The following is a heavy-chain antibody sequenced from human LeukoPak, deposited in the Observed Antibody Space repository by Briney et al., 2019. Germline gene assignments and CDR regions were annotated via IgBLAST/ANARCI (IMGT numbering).Heavy chain of an antibody. CDR2: INPNSGGT. CDR3: VRGRGYSGYLNY. Sequence: ASAKAPFKASGYTFTGYYMHWVRQAPGQGLEWMGCINPNSGGTNYARKFQGRVTMTRGTSISSAYMELSRLRSDDTAVYYCVRGRGYSGYLNYWGQGSLVTVSS. V-gene: IGHV1-2*02. CDR1: GYTFTGYY. J-gene: IGHJ4*02. D-gene: IGHD5-12*01.